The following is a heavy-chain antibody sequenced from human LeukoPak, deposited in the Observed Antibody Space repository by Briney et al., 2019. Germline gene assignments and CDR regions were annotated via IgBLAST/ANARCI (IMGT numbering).Heavy chain of an antibody. CDR3: ARDGSGLAVRGCFDF. Sequence: PGGSLRLSCVASGFTFNKYGVHWVRQAPGKGLEWVAVIWYDGRNEYYADSVKGRLAISRDNEKNTVNLQMNSLRSEDTAVYYCARDGSGLAVRGCFDFWGQGTLVTVSS. CDR1: GFTFNKYG. V-gene: IGHV3-33*01. D-gene: IGHD3-10*01. CDR2: IWYDGRNE. J-gene: IGHJ5*01.